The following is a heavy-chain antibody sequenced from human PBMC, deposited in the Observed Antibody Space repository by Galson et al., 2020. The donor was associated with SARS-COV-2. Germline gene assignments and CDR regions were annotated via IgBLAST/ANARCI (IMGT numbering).Heavy chain of an antibody. CDR3: ARDLLWWANYYFDY. V-gene: IGHV3-7*01. D-gene: IGHD2-21*01. CDR1: RFTFSRYW. Sequence: GESLKISCAASRFTFSRYWMSWVRQAPGTGLEWVANIKHDGSEKYYVDSVKGRFTISRDNAKNSLYLQMNSLRAEDTAVYYCARDLLWWANYYFDYWGQGTLVTVAS. CDR2: IKHDGSEK. J-gene: IGHJ4*02.